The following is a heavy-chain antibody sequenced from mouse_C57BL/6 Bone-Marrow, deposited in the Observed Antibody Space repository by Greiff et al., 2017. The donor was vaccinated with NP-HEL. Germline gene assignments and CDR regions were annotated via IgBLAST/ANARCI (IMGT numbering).Heavy chain of an antibody. CDR2: INYDGSST. CDR3: ARGWGLQDAMDY. V-gene: IGHV5-16*01. Sequence: EVQRVESEGGLVQPGSSMKLSCTASGFTFSDYYMAWVRQVPEKGLEWVANINYDGSSTYYLDSLKSRFIISRDNAKNILYLQMSSLKSEDTATYYCARGWGLQDAMDYWGQGTSVTVSS. CDR1: GFTFSDYY. J-gene: IGHJ4*01. D-gene: IGHD2-2*01.